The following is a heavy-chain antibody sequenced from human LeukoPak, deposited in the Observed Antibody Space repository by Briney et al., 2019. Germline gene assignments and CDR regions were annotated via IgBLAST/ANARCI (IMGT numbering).Heavy chain of an antibody. V-gene: IGHV3-30-3*01. CDR2: ISYDGSNK. Sequence: GGSLRLSCAASGFTFSSYAMHWVRQAPGKGLEWVAVISYDGSNKYYADSVKGRFTISRDNSKNTLYLQMNSLRAEDTAVYYCARDRVPGPDLLVVRPHYWGQGTLVTVSS. D-gene: IGHD3-22*01. CDR3: ARDRVPGPDLLVVRPHY. J-gene: IGHJ4*02. CDR1: GFTFSSYA.